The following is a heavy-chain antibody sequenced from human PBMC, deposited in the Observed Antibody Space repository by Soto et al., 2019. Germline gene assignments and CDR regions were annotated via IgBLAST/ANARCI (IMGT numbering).Heavy chain of an antibody. J-gene: IGHJ4*02. V-gene: IGHV3-23*01. Sequence: EVQLLESGGGLVQPGGSLRLSCEASGFTFSSYGMSWVRQAPGKGLEWVSAISGNGGSTYYADSVRGRFTISRDNSKNTLYLQMNSLRAEDTAVYYCATAATIDYWGQETLVTVSS. CDR3: ATAATIDY. D-gene: IGHD1-26*01. CDR1: GFTFSSYG. CDR2: ISGNGGST.